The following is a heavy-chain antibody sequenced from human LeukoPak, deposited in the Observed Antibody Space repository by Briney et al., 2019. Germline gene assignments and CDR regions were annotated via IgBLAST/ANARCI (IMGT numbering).Heavy chain of an antibody. Sequence: GGSLRLSCVASGFTVSDHYIDWVRQAPGKGLEWAGRNGDKSKSYTTDYAASVRGRFTISRDDSKNSLYLQMYSLKTEDTAVYFCTRPSYYDSRGYSTNGFDIWGQGTMVTVSS. CDR3: TRPSYYDSRGYSTNGFDI. V-gene: IGHV3-72*01. J-gene: IGHJ3*02. D-gene: IGHD3-22*01. CDR1: GFTVSDHY. CDR2: NGDKSKSYTT.